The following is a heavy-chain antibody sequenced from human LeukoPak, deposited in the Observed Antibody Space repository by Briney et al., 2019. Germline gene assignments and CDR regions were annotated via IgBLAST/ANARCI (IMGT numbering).Heavy chain of an antibody. CDR2: ISYDGSKK. D-gene: IGHD6-13*01. CDR1: GFTLSNYA. V-gene: IGHV3-30-3*01. J-gene: IGHJ4*02. Sequence: GGSLRLSCAASGFTLSNYAMHWVRQAPGKGLEWVAVISYDGSKKYYAASVKGRFTISRDNSNNTRYLQMNSLRTEDTAVYYCVSGAAGRFDYWGQGTLVTVSS. CDR3: VSGAAGRFDY.